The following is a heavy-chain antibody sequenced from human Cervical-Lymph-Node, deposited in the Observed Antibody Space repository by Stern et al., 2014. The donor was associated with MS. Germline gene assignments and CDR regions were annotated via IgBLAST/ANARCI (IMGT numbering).Heavy chain of an antibody. Sequence: QVQLQESGPGLVKPSGTLSLTCAVSGDSLTSNYWWSWLHQSPGTGQELIGEIYQLGSTNYNPSLQSRVTISADKSKNLFSLRLDSVTAADTALYYCARQLCTTINCENYYFDYWGQGSLVTVSS. CDR3: ARQLCTTINCENYYFDY. D-gene: IGHD2/OR15-2a*01. CDR1: GDSLTSNYW. J-gene: IGHJ4*02. V-gene: IGHV4-4*02. CDR2: IYQLGST.